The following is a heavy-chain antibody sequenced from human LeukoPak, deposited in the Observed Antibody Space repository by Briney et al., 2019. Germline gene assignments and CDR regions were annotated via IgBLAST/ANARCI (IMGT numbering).Heavy chain of an antibody. J-gene: IGHJ3*02. D-gene: IGHD6-13*01. V-gene: IGHV3-23*01. Sequence: GGSLRLSCTASGFTFSTYAMNWVRQAPGKRLEWVSSIIGSGRDTYYADSVRGRITISRDNSRNTLYLQMNSLRAEDTAVYFCASAAAGTRNALDIWGQGTMVTVSS. CDR1: GFTFSTYA. CDR3: ASAAAGTRNALDI. CDR2: IIGSGRDT.